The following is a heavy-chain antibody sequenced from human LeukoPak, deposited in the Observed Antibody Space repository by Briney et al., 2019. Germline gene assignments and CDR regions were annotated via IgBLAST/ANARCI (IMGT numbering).Heavy chain of an antibody. CDR3: ALLKRGYSYVVY. CDR1: GGTFSSYA. CDR2: IIPIFGTA. J-gene: IGHJ4*02. D-gene: IGHD5-18*01. V-gene: IGHV1-69*13. Sequence: SVKVYCKAAGGTFSSYAISWVRQAPGQGLEWMGGIIPIFGTANYAQKFQGRVTITADESTSTAYMELSSLRSEDTAVYYCALLKRGYSYVVYWGQGTLVTVSS.